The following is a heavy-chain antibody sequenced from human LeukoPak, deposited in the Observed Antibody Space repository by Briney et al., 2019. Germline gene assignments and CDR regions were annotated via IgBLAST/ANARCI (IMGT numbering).Heavy chain of an antibody. J-gene: IGHJ4*02. D-gene: IGHD4-17*01. CDR2: IYSGGDT. CDR3: ARGRRDYGDYPY. Sequence: PGGSLRLSCAASGFIVSGNYLSWVRQAPGKGLEWVSVIYSGGDTYSADSVKGRFTTSRDNSKNTVYLQMNSLRVEDTVVYYCARGRRDYGDYPYWGQGTLVTVSS. V-gene: IGHV3-53*01. CDR1: GFIVSGNY.